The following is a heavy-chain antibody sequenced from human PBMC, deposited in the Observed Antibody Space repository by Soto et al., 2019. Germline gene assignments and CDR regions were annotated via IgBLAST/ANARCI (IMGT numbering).Heavy chain of an antibody. V-gene: IGHV4-34*01. J-gene: IGHJ6*02. CDR1: GGSFSGYY. CDR3: ASWRAQWELNYYYSGMDV. CDR2: INHSGST. Sequence: PSLPLSHTCAVDGGSFSGYYWSWIRKHPGKGLEWIGEINHSGSTNYNPSLKSRVTISVDTSKNQFSLKLSSVTAADTAVYYCASWRAQWELNYYYSGMDVWGQGTTVTSP. D-gene: IGHD1-26*01.